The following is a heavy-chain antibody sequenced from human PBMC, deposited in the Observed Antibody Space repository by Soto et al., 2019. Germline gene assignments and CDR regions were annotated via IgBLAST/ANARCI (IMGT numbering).Heavy chain of an antibody. CDR1: GGTFSSYA. J-gene: IGHJ6*02. D-gene: IGHD6-6*01. V-gene: IGHV1-69*06. CDR3: AREKYSASPPANYYSFGMDV. Sequence: QVQLVQSGAEVKKPGSSVKVSCKASGGTFSSYAINWVRQAPGQGLEWMGGILPNFGAANYAQKFQGRVTITADKSKNTGYMELSSLRSEDTGVYYCAREKYSASPPANYYSFGMDVWGQGTTVTVSS. CDR2: ILPNFGAA.